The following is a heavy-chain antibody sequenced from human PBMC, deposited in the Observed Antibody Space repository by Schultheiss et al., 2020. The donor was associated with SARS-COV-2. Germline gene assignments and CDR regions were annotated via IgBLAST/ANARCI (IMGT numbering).Heavy chain of an antibody. D-gene: IGHD3-10*01. CDR1: GFTFSSYA. V-gene: IGHV3-23*01. CDR2: ISGSGGST. CDR3: ARDTAVLLWFGDPEDYYGMDV. Sequence: GSLRLSCAASGFTFSSYAMSWVRQAPGKGLEWVSAISGSGGSTYYADSVKGRFTISRDNAKNSLYLQMNSLRAEDTAVYYCARDTAVLLWFGDPEDYYGMDVWGQGTTVTVSS. J-gene: IGHJ6*02.